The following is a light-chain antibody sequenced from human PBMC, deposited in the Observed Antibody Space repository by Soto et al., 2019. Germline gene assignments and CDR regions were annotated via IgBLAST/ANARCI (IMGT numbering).Light chain of an antibody. CDR1: SSDVGGYDY. V-gene: IGLV2-11*01. CDR3: CSYAGNSRV. J-gene: IGLJ1*01. Sequence: QSALTQPPSASGFPGQSVTLSCTGTSSDVGGYDYVSWYQQHPDKAPKLIIYDVSRRPSGVPDRFSGSKSDNTASLTISGLQAEDDADYYCCSYAGNSRVFGTGTKVTVL. CDR2: DVS.